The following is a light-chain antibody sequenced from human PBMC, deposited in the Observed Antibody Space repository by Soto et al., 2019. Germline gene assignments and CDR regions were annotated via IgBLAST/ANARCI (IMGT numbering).Light chain of an antibody. CDR3: HVWDSSSDHRV. V-gene: IGLV3-12*02. CDR1: NIGRKA. CDR2: SDT. Sequence: SYELSQPHSVSVATARMARITCGGDNIGRKAVHWYQQKPGQDPVLVIYSDTNRPSGITERFSGSNPGNTATLTISRSEAGDDAEYDCHVWDSSSDHRVFGGGTKLTVL. J-gene: IGLJ3*02.